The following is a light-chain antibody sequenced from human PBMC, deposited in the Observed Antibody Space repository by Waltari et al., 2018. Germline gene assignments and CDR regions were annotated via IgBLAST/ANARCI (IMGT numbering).Light chain of an antibody. CDR1: RSNVRPNY. V-gene: IGLV1-44*01. Sequence: QSVLTQPPSTSGTPGQRVTISCSGSRSNVRPNYVSWYQQLPATAPTLLIYNKNRRPSGVPDRFSGSKSGTSASLAISGLQSEDEADYYCAAWDDSLNAWMFGGGTKLTVL. CDR2: NKN. CDR3: AAWDDSLNAWM. J-gene: IGLJ3*02.